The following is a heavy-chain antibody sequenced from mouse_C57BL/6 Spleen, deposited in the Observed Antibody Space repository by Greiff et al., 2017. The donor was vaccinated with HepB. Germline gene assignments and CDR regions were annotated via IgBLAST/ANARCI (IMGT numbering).Heavy chain of an antibody. CDR1: GYTFTSYW. CDR2: INPSNGGT. V-gene: IGHV1-53*01. J-gene: IGHJ2*01. Sequence: VQLQQSGTELVKPGASVKLSCKASGYTFTSYWMHWVKQRPGQGLEWIGNINPSNGGTNYNEKFKSKATLTVDKSSSTAYMQLSSLTSEDSAVYYCARWAHYYGSSPYFDYWGQGTTLTVSS. CDR3: ARWAHYYGSSPYFDY. D-gene: IGHD1-1*01.